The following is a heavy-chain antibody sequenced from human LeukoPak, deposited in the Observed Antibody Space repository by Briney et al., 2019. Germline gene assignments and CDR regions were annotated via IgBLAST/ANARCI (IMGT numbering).Heavy chain of an antibody. CDR3: ARGWASSWYYFDF. CDR1: GRSMRNYH. V-gene: IGHV4-59*01. CDR2: THDSGSS. Sequence: SETLPLTCAVSGRSMRNYHCSWIPPPPATGLDRIGYTHDSGSSSYHPSLGSRVSISIDTSKNQFSLNLSSVTAADTAVYYCARGWASSWYYFDFWGQGTLVTVSS. D-gene: IGHD2-2*01. J-gene: IGHJ4*02.